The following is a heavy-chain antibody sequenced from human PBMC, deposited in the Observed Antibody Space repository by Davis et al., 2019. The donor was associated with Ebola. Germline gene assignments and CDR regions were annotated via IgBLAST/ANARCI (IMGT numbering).Heavy chain of an antibody. V-gene: IGHV4-59*01. CDR1: GVSITSYY. CDR2: SHYSGST. D-gene: IGHD3-22*01. Sequence: LETLSLTCTVSGVSITSYYWSWVRQPPGKRLEWIGYSHYSGSTNYNPSLKSRVTISTDTSRSQFSLTLSSVTAADTAVYYCARLVALYDNSGYAYLDYWGQGILVTVSS. J-gene: IGHJ4*02. CDR3: ARLVALYDNSGYAYLDY.